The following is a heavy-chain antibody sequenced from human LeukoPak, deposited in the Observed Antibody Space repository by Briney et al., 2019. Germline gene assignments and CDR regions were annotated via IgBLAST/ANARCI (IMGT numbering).Heavy chain of an antibody. CDR2: IWNDGSRT. CDR1: GFNFRDHW. V-gene: IGHV3-33*08. Sequence: GGSLRLSCAASGFNFRDHWMDWVRQAPGKGLDWVAVIWNDGSRTEYGTSVNGRFIISRDNSKNTVFLQVNTLRAEDTAVYYCARDLGVLRTEEAHPDNWLDPWGQGTLVTVSS. CDR3: ARDLGVLRTEEAHPDNWLDP. D-gene: IGHD2-8*02. J-gene: IGHJ5*02.